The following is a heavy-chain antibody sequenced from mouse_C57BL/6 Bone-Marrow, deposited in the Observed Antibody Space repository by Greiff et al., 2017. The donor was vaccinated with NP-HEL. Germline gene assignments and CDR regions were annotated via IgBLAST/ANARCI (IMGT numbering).Heavy chain of an antibody. J-gene: IGHJ2*01. D-gene: IGHD1-1*01. CDR1: GYPFTSYW. CDR3: ARNFYYGSSFDY. V-gene: IGHV1-7*01. Sequence: VQLHQSGAELAKPGASVKLSCKASGYPFTSYWMHWVNQRPGQGLLWIGYINTSSGYNKYNQKFKDKATLTADKSSSTAYMQLSSRTYEDSAVYYCARNFYYGSSFDYCGQGTTLTVSS. CDR2: INTSSGYN.